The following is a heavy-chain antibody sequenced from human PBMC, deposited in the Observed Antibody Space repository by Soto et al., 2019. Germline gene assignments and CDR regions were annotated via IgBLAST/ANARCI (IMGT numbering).Heavy chain of an antibody. Sequence: SETLSLTCTVSGGSISSSSYYWGWIRQPPGKGLEWIGTIHYSGSTYYNSSLKSRVTISVDTSKHQFSLKLSSVTAADTAVYYCAGTHPRPYRSGPYWGQRTLVTVSS. J-gene: IGHJ4*02. CDR3: AGTHPRPYRSGPY. CDR2: IHYSGST. CDR1: GGSISSSSYY. D-gene: IGHD6-19*01. V-gene: IGHV4-39*01.